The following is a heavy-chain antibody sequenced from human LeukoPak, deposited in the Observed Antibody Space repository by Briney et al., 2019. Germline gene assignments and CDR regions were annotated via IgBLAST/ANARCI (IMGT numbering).Heavy chain of an antibody. CDR1: GFPLHYHA. CDR3: TRPGYRSGWSVIGPPNSYYYMDV. CDR2: IESKAYGGTT. Sequence: GGSLRLSFPAFGFPLHYHAMSWVRPAPGKGPEGVGFIESKAYGGTTRYAASVKGRFTISRDESKSISYLPMSSLKTEATSVYYCTRPGYRSGWSVIGPPNSYYYMDVWGKGTPVTASS. J-gene: IGHJ6*03. V-gene: IGHV3-49*04. D-gene: IGHD6-19*01.